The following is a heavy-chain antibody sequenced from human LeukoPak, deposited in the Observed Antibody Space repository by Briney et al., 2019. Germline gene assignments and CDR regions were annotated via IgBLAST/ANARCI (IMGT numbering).Heavy chain of an antibody. CDR2: ISWNSGSI. CDR3: AKEGPLYYMDV. V-gene: IGHV3-9*01. J-gene: IGHJ6*03. Sequence: GGSLRLSCAASGFTFDDYAMHWVRQAPGKGLEWVSGISWNSGSIGYADSVKGRFTISRDNSKNTLYLQMNSLRAEDTAVYYCAKEGPLYYMDVWGKGTTVTVSS. CDR1: GFTFDDYA.